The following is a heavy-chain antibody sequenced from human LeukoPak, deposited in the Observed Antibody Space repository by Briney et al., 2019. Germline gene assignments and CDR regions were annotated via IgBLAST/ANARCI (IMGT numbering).Heavy chain of an antibody. Sequence: GASVKVSCKASGGTCSSYAISWVRQAPGQGLEWMGGIIPIFGTANYAQKFQGRVTITADESTSTAYMELSSLRSEDTAVYYCARSGGIVVVPAAPRPYYYYYGMDVWGQGTTVTVSS. J-gene: IGHJ6*02. CDR3: ARSGGIVVVPAAPRPYYYYYGMDV. V-gene: IGHV1-69*13. CDR1: GGTCSSYA. D-gene: IGHD2-2*01. CDR2: IIPIFGTA.